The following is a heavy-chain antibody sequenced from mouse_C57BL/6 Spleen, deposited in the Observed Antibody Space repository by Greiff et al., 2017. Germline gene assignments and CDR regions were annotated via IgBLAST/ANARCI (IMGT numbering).Heavy chain of an antibody. V-gene: IGHV1-4*01. Sequence: VQLQQSGAELARPGASVKMSCKASGYTFTSYTMHWVNQRPGQGLEWIGYINPSSGYTKYNQKFKDKATLTADKSSSTAYMQLSSLTSEDSAVYYCARKGYWYFDVGGTGTTVTVSS. CDR1: GYTFTSYT. CDR2: INPSSGYT. CDR3: ARKGYWYFDV. J-gene: IGHJ1*03.